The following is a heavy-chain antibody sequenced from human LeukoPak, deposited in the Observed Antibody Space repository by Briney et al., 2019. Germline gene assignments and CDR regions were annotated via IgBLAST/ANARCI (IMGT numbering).Heavy chain of an antibody. CDR3: ARDPGIAAPWAPSDAFDI. CDR1: GDSVSSSSAA. Sequence: SQTLSLTCAISGDSVSSSSAAWSWIRQSPSRGLEWLGRTYYRSKWYNDYAVSVKSRITINPDTSKNQFSLQLNSVTPEDTAVYYCARDPGIAAPWAPSDAFDIWGQGTMVTVSS. J-gene: IGHJ3*02. CDR2: TYYRSKWYN. V-gene: IGHV6-1*01. D-gene: IGHD6-6*01.